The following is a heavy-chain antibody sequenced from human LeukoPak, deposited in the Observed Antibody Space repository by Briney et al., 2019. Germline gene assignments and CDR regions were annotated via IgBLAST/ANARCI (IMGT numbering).Heavy chain of an antibody. Sequence: PGGSLRLSCAATGFTFSRYAMSWVRQAPGKGLEGVSAISGSGCSTYFAESLKGRITISRDNSKNTLYLQMNSLRAEDTAVYYCAKDSGSGYDEHYYDSSGYYPHAFDIWGQGTMVTVSS. J-gene: IGHJ3*02. CDR2: ISGSGCST. D-gene: IGHD3-22*01. V-gene: IGHV3-23*01. CDR1: GFTFSRYA. CDR3: AKDSGSGYDEHYYDSSGYYPHAFDI.